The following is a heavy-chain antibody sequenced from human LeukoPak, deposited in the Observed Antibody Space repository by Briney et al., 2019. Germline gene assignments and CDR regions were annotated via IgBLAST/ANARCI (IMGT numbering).Heavy chain of an antibody. CDR1: VFTVSSYR. Sequence: GGCLRLSCAPSVFTVSSYRMGWVRQAPGRGVAWVSSISSTSAHIYYAGPVEGLFTISRDNAKNSMFLQMNSLRAEDTAVYFCARCGGGCCLLAKGFETWGPGTLVTVSS. CDR2: ISSTSAHI. CDR3: ARCGGGCCLLAKGFET. D-gene: IGHD2-21*01. J-gene: IGHJ5*02. V-gene: IGHV3-21*06.